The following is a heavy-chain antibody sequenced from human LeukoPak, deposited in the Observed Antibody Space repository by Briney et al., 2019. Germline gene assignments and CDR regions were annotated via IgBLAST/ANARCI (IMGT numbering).Heavy chain of an antibody. CDR1: GASLSSGGYS. J-gene: IGHJ3*01. D-gene: IGHD1-1*01. CDR2: IYYNGRT. CDR3: ARDFTKTASPDAFDF. V-gene: IGHV4-31*03. Sequence: SQTLSLTCTVSGASLSSGGYSWNWIRQHPGKGLDWIGYIYYNGRTYYNPSLRSRVSISLDTSLNQFSLTLHSVTAADTAVYYCARDFTKTASPDAFDFWGQGTLVAVSS.